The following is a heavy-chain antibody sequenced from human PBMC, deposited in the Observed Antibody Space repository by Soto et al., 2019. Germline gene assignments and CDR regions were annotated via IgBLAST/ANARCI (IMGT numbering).Heavy chain of an antibody. CDR3: ARDRLRYNWNDFPYYYYGMDV. V-gene: IGHV3-30-3*01. J-gene: IGHJ6*02. CDR2: ISYDGSNK. CDR1: GFNFSSYA. Sequence: GGSLRLSCAASGFNFSSYAMHWVRQAPGKGLEWVAVISYDGSNKYYADSVKGRFTISRDNSKNTLYLQMNSLRTEDTAVYYCARDRLRYNWNDFPYYYYGMDVWGQGTTVTVSS. D-gene: IGHD1-1*01.